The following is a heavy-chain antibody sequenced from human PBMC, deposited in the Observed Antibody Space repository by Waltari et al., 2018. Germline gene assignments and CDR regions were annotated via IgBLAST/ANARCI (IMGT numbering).Heavy chain of an antibody. D-gene: IGHD6-13*01. CDR3: ARLVAAAGSGGGDY. CDR2: INHSGST. CDR1: GGSFSGYY. V-gene: IGHV4-34*01. Sequence: QVQLQQWGAGLLKPSATLSLTCAVYGGSFSGYYWIWIRPPPGKGLEWIGEINHSGSTNYNPSLKSRVTISVDTSKNQFSLKLSSVTAADTAVYYCARLVAAAGSGGGDYWGQGTLVTVSS. J-gene: IGHJ4*02.